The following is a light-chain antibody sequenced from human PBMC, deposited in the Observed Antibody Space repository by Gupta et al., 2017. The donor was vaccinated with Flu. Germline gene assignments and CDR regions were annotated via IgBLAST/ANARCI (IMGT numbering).Light chain of an antibody. Sequence: QSALTQPASVSGSPGQSITISCTGTSSDVGGYNYVSWYQQHPGKAPKLIIYKVTDRPSGVSNRFSGSKAGNTASLTISGLQAEDEADYYCSSYTTSSTWLFGGGIRLTVL. V-gene: IGLV2-14*01. CDR2: KVT. CDR3: SSYTTSSTWL. J-gene: IGLJ3*02. CDR1: SSDVGGYNY.